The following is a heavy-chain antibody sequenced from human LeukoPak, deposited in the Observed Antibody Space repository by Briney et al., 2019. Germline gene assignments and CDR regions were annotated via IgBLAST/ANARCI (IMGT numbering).Heavy chain of an antibody. CDR2: IGSSGGPI. CDR3: ARRAGAYSHPYDY. V-gene: IGHV3-48*03. Sequence: GGSLRLSCAVSGFTFSRYEMNWVRQAPGKGLEWVSFIGSSGGPIYYADSVKGRFTISRDNDKNSLYLQMNSLRAEDTAVYYCARRAGAYSHPYDYWGQGTLVTVSS. D-gene: IGHD4/OR15-4a*01. J-gene: IGHJ4*02. CDR1: GFTFSRYE.